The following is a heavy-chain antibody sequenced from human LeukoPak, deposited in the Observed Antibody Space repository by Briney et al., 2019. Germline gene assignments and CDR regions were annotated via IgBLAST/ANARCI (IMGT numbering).Heavy chain of an antibody. J-gene: IGHJ4*02. CDR2: ISYDGSTI. CDR3: ARDRSTKYSLDY. CDR1: GFTFSSHA. D-gene: IGHD2/OR15-2a*01. Sequence: GGSLRLSCAASGFTFSSHAMHWVRQAPGKGLEWVIFISYDGSTIYYADSVKGRFTISRDNSKNTLYLQMSSLRPEDTAVYYCARDRSTKYSLDYWGQGTLVTVSS. V-gene: IGHV3-30-3*01.